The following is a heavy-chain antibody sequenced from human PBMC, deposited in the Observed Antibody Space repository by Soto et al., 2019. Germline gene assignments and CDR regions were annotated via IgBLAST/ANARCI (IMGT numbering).Heavy chain of an antibody. CDR2: ISYDGNTK. CDR1: GFTFSSYG. V-gene: IGHV3-30*18. J-gene: IGHJ4*02. Sequence: PGGSLRLSCAASGFTFSSYGMHWVRQAPGKGLEWVAVISYDGNTKYYADSVKGRFTISRDNSKNTLYLQMNSLRGDDTAVYYCAKTCRDLGDSPNYYWAQGVLVTVSS. D-gene: IGHD4-17*01. CDR3: AKTCRDLGDSPNYY.